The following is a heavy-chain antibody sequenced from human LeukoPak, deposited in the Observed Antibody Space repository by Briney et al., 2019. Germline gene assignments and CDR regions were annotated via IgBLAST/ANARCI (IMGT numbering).Heavy chain of an antibody. D-gene: IGHD2-21*02. J-gene: IGHJ3*02. V-gene: IGHV3-21*01. CDR1: GFTFSSYS. CDR3: ARDEAYCGGDCYPGVRAFDI. CDR2: ISSSSSYI. Sequence: KPGGSLRLSCAVSGFTFSSYSMNWVPQAPGKGLEWVSSISSSSSYIYYADSVKGRFTISRDNAKNSLYLQMNSLRAEDTAVYYCARDEAYCGGDCYPGVRAFDIWGQGTMVTVSS.